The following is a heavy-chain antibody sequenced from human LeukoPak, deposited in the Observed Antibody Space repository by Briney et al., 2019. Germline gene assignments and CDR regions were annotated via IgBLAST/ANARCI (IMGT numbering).Heavy chain of an antibody. CDR3: ANLSPRIAAAGSY. Sequence: AGGSLRLSCAASGFTFSSYAMSWVRQAPGKGLEWVSAISGSGGSTYYADSVKGRFTISRDNSKNTLYLQMNGLRAEDTAVYYCANLSPRIAAAGSYWGQGTLVTVSS. V-gene: IGHV3-23*01. D-gene: IGHD6-13*01. CDR2: ISGSGGST. CDR1: GFTFSSYA. J-gene: IGHJ4*02.